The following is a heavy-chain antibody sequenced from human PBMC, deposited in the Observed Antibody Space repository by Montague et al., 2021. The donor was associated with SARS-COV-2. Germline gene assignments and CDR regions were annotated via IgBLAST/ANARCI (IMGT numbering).Heavy chain of an antibody. Sequence: SETLSLTCTVSGGSVSSGGYYWSWIRQPPGKGLEWIGHIYYSGSTNYNPSLKSRVTIPLDTSKNQFSLKLTSVTAADTAVYYCARVSLAAAAMRSDYWGQGTLVTVSS. CDR3: ARVSLAAAAMRSDY. D-gene: IGHD2-2*01. V-gene: IGHV4-61*08. J-gene: IGHJ4*02. CDR2: IYYSGST. CDR1: GGSVSSGGYY.